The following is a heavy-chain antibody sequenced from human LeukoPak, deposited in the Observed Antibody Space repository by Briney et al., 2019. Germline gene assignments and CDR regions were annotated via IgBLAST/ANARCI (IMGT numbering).Heavy chain of an antibody. CDR1: GFTFSSYV. CDR2: IYSGGST. V-gene: IGHV3-53*04. Sequence: GGSLRLSCAASGFTFSSYVMNWVRQAPGKGLEWVSVIYSGGSTYYADSVKGRFSISRHNSENTVYLQMNGLRPEDTAVYYCARGEFDPWGQGTLVTVSS. CDR3: ARGEFDP. J-gene: IGHJ5*02.